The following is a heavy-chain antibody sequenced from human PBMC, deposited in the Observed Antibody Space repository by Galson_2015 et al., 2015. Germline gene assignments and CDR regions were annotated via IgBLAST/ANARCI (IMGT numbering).Heavy chain of an antibody. CDR3: ARHEPPLYYDSRWGDY. Sequence: SETLSLTCAVDGGSFGGYYWSWIRQPPGKGLEWIGAINTFGSTNFNPSLKPRVTLSKDTSNKQFSLKLSSVTAADTAVYYCARHEPPLYYDSRWGDYWGQGILITVSS. D-gene: IGHD3-22*01. CDR1: GGSFGGYY. J-gene: IGHJ4*02. CDR2: INTFGST. V-gene: IGHV4-34*01.